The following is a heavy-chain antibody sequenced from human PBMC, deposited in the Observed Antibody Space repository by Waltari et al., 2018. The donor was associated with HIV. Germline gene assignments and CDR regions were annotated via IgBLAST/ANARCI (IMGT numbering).Heavy chain of an antibody. CDR3: ATQLWGNYGSGSYYNVEFDY. CDR2: ISWNSGSI. D-gene: IGHD3-10*01. Sequence: EVQLVESGGGLVQPGRSLRLSCAASGFTFDDYAMHWVRPAPGRGRGWVSGISWNSGSIGYADSVKGRFTISRDNAKNSLYLQMNSLRAEDTALYYCATQLWGNYGSGSYYNVEFDYWGQGTLVTVSS. J-gene: IGHJ4*02. V-gene: IGHV3-9*01. CDR1: GFTFDDYA.